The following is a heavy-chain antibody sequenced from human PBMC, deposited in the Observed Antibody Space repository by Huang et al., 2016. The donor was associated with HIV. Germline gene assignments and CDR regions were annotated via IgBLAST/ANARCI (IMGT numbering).Heavy chain of an antibody. V-gene: IGHV3-33*04. CDR3: ARGDYYDSSGYHPGYFDY. CDR1: GFILSNYG. J-gene: IGHJ4*02. D-gene: IGHD3-22*01. CDR2: IRNDGMKK. Sequence: VQLIESGGGVVQPGKSLRLSCATSGFILSNYGMHWVRQAPGKGLKWVAFIRNDGMKKNYADSVRGRFTGGRDNGNNTLVLQMRSLGVDDTAVYYCARGDYYDSSGYHPGYFDYWGQGILVTVSS.